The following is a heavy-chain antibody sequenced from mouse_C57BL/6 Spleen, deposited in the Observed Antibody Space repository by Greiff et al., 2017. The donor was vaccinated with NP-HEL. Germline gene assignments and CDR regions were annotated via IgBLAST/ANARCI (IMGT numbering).Heavy chain of an antibody. J-gene: IGHJ3*01. CDR2: IYPGNGDT. CDR1: GYTFTSYW. D-gene: IGHD1-1*01. CDR3: TSSYYGSSYWFAD. V-gene: IGHV1-5*01. Sequence: VQLKESGTVLARPGASVKMSCKTSGYTFTSYWLHWVKQRPGQGLEWRGAIYPGNGDTSYNQKFKGKAKLTAVTSASTAYMELSSLTNEDSAVYYCTSSYYGSSYWFADWGQGTLVTVSA.